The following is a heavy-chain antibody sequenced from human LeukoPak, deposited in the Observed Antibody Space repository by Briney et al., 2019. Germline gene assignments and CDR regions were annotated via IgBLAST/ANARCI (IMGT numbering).Heavy chain of an antibody. Sequence: GGSLRLSCAAPGFTFSSYAMSWVRQAPGKGLEWVSSISGSGGSTSYADSVKGRFTISRDNSKNTLYLQMNSLRAEDTAVYYCAKGLYYDFWSGYYYYGMDVWGQGTTATVSS. CDR3: AKGLYYDFWSGYYYYGMDV. V-gene: IGHV3-23*01. CDR1: GFTFSSYA. CDR2: ISGSGGST. J-gene: IGHJ6*02. D-gene: IGHD3-3*01.